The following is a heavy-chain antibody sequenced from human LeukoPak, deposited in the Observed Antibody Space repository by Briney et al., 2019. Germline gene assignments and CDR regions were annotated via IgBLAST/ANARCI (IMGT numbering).Heavy chain of an antibody. D-gene: IGHD4-17*01. Sequence: ASVTVSCKASGYTFTGYYMHWVRQAPGQGLEWMGWINPNSGGTNYAQKFQGRVTMTRDTSISTAYMELSRLRSDDTAVYYCAREKGDYGDGNWFDPWGQGTLVTVSS. V-gene: IGHV1-2*02. CDR3: AREKGDYGDGNWFDP. J-gene: IGHJ5*02. CDR2: INPNSGGT. CDR1: GYTFTGYY.